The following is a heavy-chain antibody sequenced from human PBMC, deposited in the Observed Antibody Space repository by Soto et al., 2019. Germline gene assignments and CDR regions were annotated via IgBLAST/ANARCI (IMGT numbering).Heavy chain of an antibody. V-gene: IGHV4-39*01. CDR2: IYYSGST. D-gene: IGHD4-17*01. J-gene: IGHJ4*02. CDR1: GGSISSSSYY. Sequence: QLQLQESGPGLVKPSETLSLTCTVSGGSISSSSYYWGWIRQPPGKGLEWIGNIYYSGSTYYNPSLKSRVTISVDTCKNQFSLKLSSVTAADTAVYYCARFHDYGDRGSYFDYWGQGTLVTVSS. CDR3: ARFHDYGDRGSYFDY.